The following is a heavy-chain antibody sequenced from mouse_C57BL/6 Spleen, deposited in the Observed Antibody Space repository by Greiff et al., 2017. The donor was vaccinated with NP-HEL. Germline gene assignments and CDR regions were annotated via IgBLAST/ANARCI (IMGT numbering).Heavy chain of an antibody. CDR3: ARDGSSGAY. V-gene: IGHV3-6*01. CDR1: GYSITSGYY. J-gene: IGHJ3*01. CDR2: ISYDGSN. Sequence: EVQLQESGPGLVKPSQSLSLTCSVTGYSITSGYYWNWIRQFPGNKLEWMGYISYDGSNNYNPSLKNRISITRDTSKNQFFLKLNSVTTEDTATYYCARDGSSGAYWGQGTLVTVSA. D-gene: IGHD1-1*01.